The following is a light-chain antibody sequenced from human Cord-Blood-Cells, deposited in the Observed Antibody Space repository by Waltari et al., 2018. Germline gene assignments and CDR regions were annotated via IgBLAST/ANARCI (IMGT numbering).Light chain of an antibody. V-gene: IGKV1-39*01. CDR2: AAS. J-gene: IGKJ3*01. Sequence: IQMTQSPSSLSASVGDRVTITCRASQRISSYLNWYQQKPGKAPKLLIYAASSLQSGVPSRFSGSGSGTDFTLTISSLQPEDFATYYCQQSYSTPFTFGPGTKVDIK. CDR3: QQSYSTPFT. CDR1: QRISSY.